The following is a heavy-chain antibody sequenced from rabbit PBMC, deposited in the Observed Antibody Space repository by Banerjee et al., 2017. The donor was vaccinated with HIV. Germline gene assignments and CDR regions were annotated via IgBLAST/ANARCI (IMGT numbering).Heavy chain of an antibody. J-gene: IGHJ4*01. Sequence: QSLEESGGDLVKPGASLTLTCTASGFSFSSSYWICWVRQAPVTGLEWIACINAGNDDKICYASWAKGRFTISKTSSTTVTLQMTSLTAADTASYFCARDLAGVIGWNFNLWGPGTLVTVS. CDR2: INAGNDDKI. D-gene: IGHD4-1*01. CDR1: GFSFSSSYW. CDR3: ARDLAGVIGWNFNL. V-gene: IGHV1S40*01.